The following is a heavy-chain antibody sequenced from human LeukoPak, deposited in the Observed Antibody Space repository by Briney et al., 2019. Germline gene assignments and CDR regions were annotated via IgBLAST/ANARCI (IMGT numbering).Heavy chain of an antibody. CDR2: INHSGNT. CDR3: ARRFSSGWYYYYMDV. D-gene: IGHD6-19*01. V-gene: IGHV4-34*01. J-gene: IGHJ6*03. Sequence: PSETLSRTRAVHGGSFSGYYWSWIRQPPGNGREWSGEINHSGNTNYNPSLKRRVTISVDTSKNQFSLKLSSVTAADTAVYYCARRFSSGWYYYYMDVWGKGNTVTISS. CDR1: GGSFSGYY.